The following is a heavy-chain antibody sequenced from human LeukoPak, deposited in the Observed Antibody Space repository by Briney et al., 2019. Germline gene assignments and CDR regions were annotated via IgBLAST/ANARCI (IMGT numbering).Heavy chain of an antibody. V-gene: IGHV3-21*01. CDR2: ISSSSSYI. D-gene: IGHD6-13*01. CDR3: ARVTVSSSWYYGMDV. Sequence: GGSLRLSCAASGFTFSSYSMNWVRQAPGKGLEWVSSISSSSSYIYYADSVKGRFTISRDNAKNSLYLQVNSLRAEDTAVYYCARVTVSSSWYYGMDVWGQGTTVTVSS. J-gene: IGHJ6*02. CDR1: GFTFSSYS.